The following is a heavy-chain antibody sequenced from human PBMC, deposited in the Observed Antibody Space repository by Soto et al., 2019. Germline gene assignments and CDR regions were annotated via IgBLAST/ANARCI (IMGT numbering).Heavy chain of an antibody. Sequence: SETLSLTCAVYGGSFANYYRNWIRQPPGKGLKWIGEINYSGNTDYNPSLESRVRISVDTSRNQFSLNLSSVTAADTAIYYCVRVGRYTSGWYLDYFYYWGQGTVVTVSS. V-gene: IGHV4-34*01. D-gene: IGHD6-19*01. CDR3: VRVGRYTSGWYLDYFYY. CDR2: INYSGNT. CDR1: GGSFANYY. J-gene: IGHJ4*02.